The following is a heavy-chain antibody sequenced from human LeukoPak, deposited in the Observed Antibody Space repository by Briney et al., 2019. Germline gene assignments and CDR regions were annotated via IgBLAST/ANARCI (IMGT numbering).Heavy chain of an antibody. CDR2: INPSGGST. CDR3: ARGGALGYCSSTSCFTFDY. V-gene: IGHV1-46*01. D-gene: IGHD2-2*02. Sequence: ASVKVSCKASGYSFTNYGISWVRQAPGQRLEWMGIINPSGGSTSYAQKFQGRVTMTRDTSTSTVYMELSSLRSEDTAVYYCARGGALGYCSSTSCFTFDYWGQGTLVTVSS. CDR1: GYSFTNYG. J-gene: IGHJ4*02.